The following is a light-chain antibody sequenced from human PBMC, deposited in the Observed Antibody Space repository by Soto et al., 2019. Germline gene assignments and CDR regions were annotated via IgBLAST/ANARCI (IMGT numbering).Light chain of an antibody. Sequence: EIVLTQSPGTLSLSPGERPTLSCRASQTIINNYLAWYQQKPGQAPRLLIHDASSRATGIPDRFSGSGSGTDFTLTISRLEPEDFAVYYCQQCATSPLTFGPGTKVEIK. CDR3: QQCATSPLT. J-gene: IGKJ1*01. CDR2: DAS. CDR1: QTIINNY. V-gene: IGKV3-20*01.